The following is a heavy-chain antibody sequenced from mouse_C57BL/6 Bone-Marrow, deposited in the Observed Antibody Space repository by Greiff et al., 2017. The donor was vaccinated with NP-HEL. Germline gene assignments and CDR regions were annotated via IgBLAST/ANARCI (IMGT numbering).Heavy chain of an antibody. CDR1: GFTFSDYY. V-gene: IGHV5-12*01. CDR3: ARHPDDYGSGYVSAMDY. D-gene: IGHD1-1*01. CDR2: ISNGGGST. J-gene: IGHJ4*01. Sequence: EVKLVESGGGLVQPGGSLKLSCAASGFTFSDYYMYWVRQTPEKRLEWVAYISNGGGSTYYPDTVKGRFTISRDNAKNTLYLQMSRLKSEDTAMYYCARHPDDYGSGYVSAMDYWGQGTSVTVSA.